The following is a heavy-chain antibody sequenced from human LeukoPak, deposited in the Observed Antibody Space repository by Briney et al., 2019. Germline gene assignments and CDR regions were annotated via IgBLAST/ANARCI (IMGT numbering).Heavy chain of an antibody. D-gene: IGHD6-19*01. CDR3: ARGSGWNY. J-gene: IGHJ4*02. Sequence: SETLSLTCTVSGGSISSYYWSWIRQPPGKGLEWIGYIYYSGGTNYNPSLKSRVTISVDTSKNQFSLKLSSVTAADTAVYYCARGSGWNYWGQGTLVTVSS. CDR1: GGSISSYY. V-gene: IGHV4-59*01. CDR2: IYYSGGT.